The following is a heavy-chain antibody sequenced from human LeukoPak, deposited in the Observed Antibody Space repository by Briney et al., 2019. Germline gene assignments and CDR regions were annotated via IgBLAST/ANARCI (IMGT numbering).Heavy chain of an antibody. J-gene: IGHJ4*02. CDR2: INPNDGDT. Sequence: GASVKLSCKASGYTFTDYYMHWGRQAPGQGFEWMGWINPNDGDTNYAQQFQGRVTMTRDTSISTAHMEVSRLRSDDTAVYYCARANFLYCSSSTCLFDYWGQGTLVTVSS. V-gene: IGHV1-2*02. D-gene: IGHD2-2*01. CDR3: ARANFLYCSSSTCLFDY. CDR1: GYTFTDYY.